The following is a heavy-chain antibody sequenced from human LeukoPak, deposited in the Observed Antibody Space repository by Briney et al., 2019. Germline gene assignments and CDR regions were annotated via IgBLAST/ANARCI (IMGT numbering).Heavy chain of an antibody. CDR3: ARNSPVANY. V-gene: IGHV4-59*01. CDR1: GGSISSYY. D-gene: IGHD5-12*01. CDR2: IYYNGNT. J-gene: IGHJ4*02. Sequence: SETLSLTCTVSGGSISSYYWSWIRQPPGKGLEWIGYIYYNGNTGYNPSLKNRVTISVDTSKNQFSLKLSSVTAADTAVYYCARNSPVANYWGRGTLVTVSS.